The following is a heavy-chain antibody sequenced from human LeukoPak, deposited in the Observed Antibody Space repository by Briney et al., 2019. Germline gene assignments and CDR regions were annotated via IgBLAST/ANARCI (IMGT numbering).Heavy chain of an antibody. J-gene: IGHJ4*02. Sequence: SETLSLTCTVSGGSISSYYWSWIRQPPGKGLEWIGYIYYSGSTNYNPSLKSRVTISVDTSKNQLSLKLSSVTAADTAVYYCARQITAYYFDYWGQGTLVTVSS. CDR3: ARQITAYYFDY. V-gene: IGHV4-59*01. CDR2: IYYSGST. CDR1: GGSISSYY. D-gene: IGHD1-14*01.